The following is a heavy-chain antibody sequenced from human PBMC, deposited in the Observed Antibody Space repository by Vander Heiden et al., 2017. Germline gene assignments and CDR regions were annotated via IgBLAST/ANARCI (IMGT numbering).Heavy chain of an antibody. D-gene: IGHD2-15*01. V-gene: IGHV3-48*02. CDR2: ISSTSSTI. CDR3: ARGDCSGGSCYGSDY. CDR1: GFPFSSYS. J-gene: IGHJ4*02. Sequence: EVQLVESGGGLVRPGGSLRLFFSASGFPFSSYSMNWVRQAPGKGLEWVSYISSTSSTIYYADSVKGRFTISRDNAKNSLFLQMKSLRDEDTAVYYCARGDCSGGSCYGSDYWGQGTQVTVFS.